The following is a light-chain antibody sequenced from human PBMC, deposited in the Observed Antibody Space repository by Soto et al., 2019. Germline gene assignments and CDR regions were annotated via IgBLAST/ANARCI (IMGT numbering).Light chain of an antibody. CDR3: QQYGSSTIT. CDR1: QTVSSN. Sequence: EIVMTQSPTTLSVSPGERSILSCRASQTVSSNLAWYQQKPGQTPRLLIYGASSRATGIPDRFSGSGSGTDFTLTISRLEPEDFAVYYCQQYGSSTITFGQGTRLEIK. CDR2: GAS. V-gene: IGKV3-20*01. J-gene: IGKJ5*01.